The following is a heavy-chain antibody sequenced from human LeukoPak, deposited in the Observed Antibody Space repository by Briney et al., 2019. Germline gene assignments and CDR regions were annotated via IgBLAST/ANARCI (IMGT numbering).Heavy chain of an antibody. V-gene: IGHV1-18*01. J-gene: IGHJ4*02. CDR1: GYTFTNYG. D-gene: IGHD5-18*01. Sequence: ASVKVSCKASGYTFTNYGINWARLAPGQGLEWMGWISDYNRNTYYAQKLQGRVTMTTDTLTSTAYMELRGLRSDDTAVYYYARGGREYKYGRELDHWGQGTLVTVSS. CDR3: ARGGREYKYGRELDH. CDR2: ISDYNRNT.